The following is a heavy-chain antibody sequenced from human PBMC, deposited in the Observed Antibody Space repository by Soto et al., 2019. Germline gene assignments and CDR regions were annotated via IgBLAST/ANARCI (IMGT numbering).Heavy chain of an antibody. CDR3: ARGDYYDSSGYFYCY. CDR1: GFTFNNYE. J-gene: IGHJ4*02. V-gene: IGHV3-48*03. D-gene: IGHD3-22*01. Sequence: EVQLVESGGDLVQPGGSLRLSCAASGFTFNNYEMNWVRQAPGKGLEWVSYISSSGTTIYYADSVKGRFTISSDNAKNSMYLQMNSLRAEDTAVYYCARGDYYDSSGYFYCYWVQGPLVTVSS. CDR2: ISSSGTTI.